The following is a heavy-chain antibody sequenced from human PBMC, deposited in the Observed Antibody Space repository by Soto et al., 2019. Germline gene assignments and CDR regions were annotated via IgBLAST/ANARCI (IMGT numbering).Heavy chain of an antibody. J-gene: IGHJ4*02. CDR1: GYTFNGYY. CDR3: ARAGICSSSEIEY. Sequence: ASVKVSCKASGYTFNGYYMHWVRQAPGQGLERMGWITPNSGDTNYAQKFRGWVTMTRDTSISTAYMELSRLKSDDTAVYYCARAGICSSSEIEYWGQGTLVPVSS. V-gene: IGHV1-2*04. D-gene: IGHD6-6*01. CDR2: ITPNSGDT.